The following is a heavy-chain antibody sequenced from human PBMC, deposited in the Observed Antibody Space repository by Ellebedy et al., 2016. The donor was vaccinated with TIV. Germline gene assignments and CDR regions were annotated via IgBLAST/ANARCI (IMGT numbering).Heavy chain of an antibody. CDR1: GFTFSSYW. CDR2: MKGDGSSV. J-gene: IGHJ4*02. V-gene: IGHV3-74*01. Sequence: GGSLRLSCAASGFTFSSYWMYWVRQAPGKGLEWVSRMKGDGSSVTYADSVKGRFTISSDNAKNSLYLQLSSLRAEDTAVYYCARGGGCSGGTCYYPDVWGQGTLVTVSS. D-gene: IGHD2-15*01. CDR3: ARGGGCSGGTCYYPDV.